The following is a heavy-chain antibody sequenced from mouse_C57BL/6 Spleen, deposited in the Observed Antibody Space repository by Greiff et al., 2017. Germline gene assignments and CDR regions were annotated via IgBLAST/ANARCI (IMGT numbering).Heavy chain of an antibody. V-gene: IGHV1-69*01. CDR2: IDPSDSYT. Sequence: VQLQQPGAELVMPGASVKLSCKASGYTFTSYWMHWVKQRPGQGLAWIGEIDPSDSYTNYNQKFKGKSTLTVDKSSSTAYMQLSSLTSEDSAVYYCTRSKLGWFAYWGQGTLVTVSA. J-gene: IGHJ3*01. CDR3: TRSKLGWFAY. D-gene: IGHD4-1*01. CDR1: GYTFTSYW.